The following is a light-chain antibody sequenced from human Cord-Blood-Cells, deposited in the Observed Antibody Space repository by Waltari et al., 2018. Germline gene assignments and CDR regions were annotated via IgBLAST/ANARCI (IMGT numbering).Light chain of an antibody. J-gene: IGLJ2*01. CDR2: LNN. Sequence: QTVLTPPPSASGTPGQRVTMPGSGRSSNLGSNTVNWYQQLPGTAPKPLTYLNNQPPSGVPDRFYGSKSGTSAFLAIIGLQSEDEADYYCAAWDDSLNGPVYGGGTNLTVL. CDR3: AAWDDSLNGPV. V-gene: IGLV1-44*01. CDR1: SSNLGSNT.